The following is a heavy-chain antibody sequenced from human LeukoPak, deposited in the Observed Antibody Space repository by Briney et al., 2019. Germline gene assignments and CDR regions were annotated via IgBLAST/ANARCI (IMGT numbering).Heavy chain of an antibody. D-gene: IGHD3-22*01. CDR1: GGSLSSGDYY. CDR3: ARDAYDSSGYWRWWFDP. Sequence: SETLSLTCTVSGGSLSSGDYYWSWIRQPPGKGLEWIGYIYYSGSTYYNPSLKSRVTISVDTSKNQFSLKLSSVTAADTAVYYCARDAYDSSGYWRWWFDPWGQGTLVTVSS. CDR2: IYYSGST. V-gene: IGHV4-30-4*01. J-gene: IGHJ5*02.